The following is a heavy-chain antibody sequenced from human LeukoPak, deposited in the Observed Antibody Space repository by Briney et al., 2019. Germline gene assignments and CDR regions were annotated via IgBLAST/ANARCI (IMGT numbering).Heavy chain of an antibody. CDR3: ARDLWELLPYYFDY. V-gene: IGHV1-2*02. J-gene: IGHJ4*02. D-gene: IGHD1-26*01. CDR1: GYTFTGYY. Sequence: GASVKVSCKASGYTFTGYYMHWVRQAPGQGLEWMGWINPNSGGTKYAQKFQGRVTLTRDTSISTAYMELSRLRSDDTAVYYCARDLWELLPYYFDYWGQGTLVTVSS. CDR2: INPNSGGT.